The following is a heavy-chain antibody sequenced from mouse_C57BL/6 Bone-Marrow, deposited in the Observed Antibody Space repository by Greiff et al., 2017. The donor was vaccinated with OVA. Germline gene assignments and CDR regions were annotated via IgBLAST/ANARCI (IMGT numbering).Heavy chain of an antibody. J-gene: IGHJ2*01. CDR2: ISNGGGST. CDR3: ARKYYFDY. Sequence: DVKLVESGGGLVQPGGSLKLSCAASGFTFSDYYMYWVRQTPEKRLEWVAYISNGGGSTYYPDTVKGRFTISRDNAKNTLYLQMSRLKSEDTAMYYCARKYYFDYWGQGTTLTVSS. V-gene: IGHV5-12*01. CDR1: GFTFSDYY.